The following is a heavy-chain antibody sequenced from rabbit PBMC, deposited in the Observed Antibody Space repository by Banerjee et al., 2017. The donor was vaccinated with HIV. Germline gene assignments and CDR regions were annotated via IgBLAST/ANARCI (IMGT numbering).Heavy chain of an antibody. V-gene: IGHV1S45*01. J-gene: IGHJ4*01. D-gene: IGHD1-1*01. CDR3: ISISGYPDFNL. Sequence: QEQLVESGGGLVKPGASLTLTCTASGFSFSSGYYMCWVRQAPGKGLEWIACIYTGRSGDTYYATWAKGRFTISKTSSTTVTLQMTSLTAADTATYFCISISGYPDFNLWGQGTLVTVS. CDR1: GFSFSSGYY. CDR2: IYTGRSGDT.